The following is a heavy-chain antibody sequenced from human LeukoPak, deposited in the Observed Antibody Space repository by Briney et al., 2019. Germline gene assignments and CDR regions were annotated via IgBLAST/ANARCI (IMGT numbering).Heavy chain of an antibody. CDR2: INPNSGGT. J-gene: IGHJ4*02. CDR3: ARELYSSSSESLFDY. CDR1: GYTFTGYY. Sequence: ASVKVSCKASGYTFTGYYMHWVRQAPGQGLEWMGWINPNSGGTNYAQKFQGRVTMTRDTSISTAYMELSRLRSDDTAVYYCARELYSSSSESLFDYWGQGTLVTVSS. V-gene: IGHV1-2*02. D-gene: IGHD6-6*01.